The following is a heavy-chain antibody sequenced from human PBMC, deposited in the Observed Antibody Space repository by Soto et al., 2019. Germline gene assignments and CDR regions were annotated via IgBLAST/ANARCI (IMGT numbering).Heavy chain of an antibody. CDR2: INAGNGNT. D-gene: IGHD6-13*01. CDR1: GYTFTSYA. CDR3: ARGAAGFDY. Sequence: QVQLVQSGAEERKPGASVKVSCKAPGYTFTSYAMHWVRQAPGQRLEWMGWINAGNGNTKYSLKVKGRVTITRDTCAGTAYLALGSLRSEDTAVYYSARGAAGFDYWGQGTLVTVSS. V-gene: IGHV1-3*05. J-gene: IGHJ4*02.